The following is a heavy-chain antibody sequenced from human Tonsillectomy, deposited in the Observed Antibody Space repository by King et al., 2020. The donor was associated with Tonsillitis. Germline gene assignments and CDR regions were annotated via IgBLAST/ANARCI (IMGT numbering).Heavy chain of an antibody. CDR3: ATLVGATTTFDY. V-gene: IGHV3-30*03. CDR1: GFTFSSYG. J-gene: IGHJ4*02. CDR2: ISYDGSNK. D-gene: IGHD1-26*01. Sequence: VQLVESGGGVVQPGRSLRLSCAASGFTFSSYGMHWVRQAPGKGLEWVAVISYDGSNKYYADSVKGRFTISRDNSKNTLYLQMNSLRAEDTAVYYCATLVGATTTFDYWGQGTLVTVSS.